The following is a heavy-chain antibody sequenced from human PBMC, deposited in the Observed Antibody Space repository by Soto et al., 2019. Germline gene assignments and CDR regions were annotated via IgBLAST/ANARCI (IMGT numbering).Heavy chain of an antibody. J-gene: IGHJ5*02. V-gene: IGHV1-69*13. D-gene: IGHD2-8*01. CDR1: GGTFSSYA. CDR3: ARDRRSCTNGVCYIVWFDP. CDR2: IIPIFGTA. Sequence: SVKVSCKASGGTFSSYAISWVRQAPGQGLEWMGGIIPIFGTANYAQKFQGRVTITADESTSTAYMELSSLRSEDTAVYYCARDRRSCTNGVCYIVWFDPWGQGTLVTVSS.